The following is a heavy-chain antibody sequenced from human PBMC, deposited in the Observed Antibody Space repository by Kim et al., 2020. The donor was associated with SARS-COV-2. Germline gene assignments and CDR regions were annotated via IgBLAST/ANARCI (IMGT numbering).Heavy chain of an antibody. CDR3: ARAAPSLYGDYVKSVGLDY. Sequence: ASVKVSCKASGYTFTSYYMHWVRQAPGQGLEWMGIINPSGGSTSYAQKFQGRVTMTRDTSTSTVYMELSSLRSEDTAVYYCARAAPSLYGDYVKSVGLDYWGQGTLVTVSS. CDR2: INPSGGST. D-gene: IGHD4-17*01. CDR1: GYTFTSYY. V-gene: IGHV1-46*01. J-gene: IGHJ4*02.